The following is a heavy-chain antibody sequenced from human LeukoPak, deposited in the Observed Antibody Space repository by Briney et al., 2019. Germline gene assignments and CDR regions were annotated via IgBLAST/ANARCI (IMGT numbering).Heavy chain of an antibody. Sequence: GGSLRLSCAASGFIFNSYAMSWVRQAPGKGLVWISGISGNGVSTYYADSVKGRFTISRDNSKNTLYLQMNSLRAEDTAVYYCAKDLVVAAPYGRFDYWGQGTLVTVSS. CDR2: ISGNGVST. D-gene: IGHD2-15*01. CDR3: AKDLVVAAPYGRFDY. CDR1: GFIFNSYA. J-gene: IGHJ4*02. V-gene: IGHV3-23*01.